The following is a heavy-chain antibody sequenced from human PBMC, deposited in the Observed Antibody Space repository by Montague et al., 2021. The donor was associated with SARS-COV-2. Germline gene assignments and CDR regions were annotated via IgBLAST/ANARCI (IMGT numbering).Heavy chain of an antibody. CDR2: INHSGST. Sequence: SETLSLTCAVYGGSFSGHYWNWIRQPPGKGLEWIGEINHSGSTNNNPSLKSRVTMSVDTSKNQFSLKLSSVTAAGTAVYYCARDPWRITIFGVVTRYGMDVWGQGTTVTVSS. CDR1: GGSFSGHY. CDR3: ARDPWRITIFGVVTRYGMDV. J-gene: IGHJ6*02. V-gene: IGHV4-34*01. D-gene: IGHD3-3*01.